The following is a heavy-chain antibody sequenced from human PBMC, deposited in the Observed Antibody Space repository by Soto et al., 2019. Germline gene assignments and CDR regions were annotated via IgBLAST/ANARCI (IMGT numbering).Heavy chain of an antibody. CDR1: RFIFGTYT. CDR2: ISSSGSYV. CDR3: ATARAQWLEGSRADY. Sequence: EEHLVESGGGLVKPGGSLRLSCAASRFIFGTYTMHWVRQAPGKGLEWVSSISSSGSYVTYADTVKGRFTISRDNDKNSLVLQMNSLRADDTAVYYCATARAQWLEGSRADYWGQGTLVTVSS. D-gene: IGHD6-19*01. V-gene: IGHV3-21*01. J-gene: IGHJ4*02.